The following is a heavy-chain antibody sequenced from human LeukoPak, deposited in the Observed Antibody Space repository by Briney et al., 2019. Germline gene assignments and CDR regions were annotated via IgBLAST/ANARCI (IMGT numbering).Heavy chain of an antibody. CDR2: ISYAGSNK. J-gene: IGHJ4*02. D-gene: IGHD6-13*01. CDR3: ARGLHRIAVAGKGSHPFDY. CDR1: GFSFTSYG. V-gene: IGHV3-30*19. Sequence: GGSLRLSCAASGFSFTSYGMHWVRQAPGKGLEWVAVISYAGSNKFYADSVKGRFTISRDNSKDTLYLQMNSLRAEDTAVYYCARGLHRIAVAGKGSHPFDYWGQGTLVTVSS.